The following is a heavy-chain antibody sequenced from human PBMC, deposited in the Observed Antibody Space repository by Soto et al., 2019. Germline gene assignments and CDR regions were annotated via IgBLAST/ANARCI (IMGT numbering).Heavy chain of an antibody. V-gene: IGHV1-2*02. J-gene: IGHJ6*02. CDR2: INPNSGGT. CDR3: ARDYSSSWYYYYGMDV. CDR1: GYTFTGYH. D-gene: IGHD6-13*01. Sequence: ASVKVSCKASGYTFTGYHMHWVRQAPGQGLEWMGWINPNSGGTNYAQKFQGRVTMTRDTSISTAYMELSRLRSDATAVYYCARDYSSSWYYYYGMDVCGQGTTVTVSS.